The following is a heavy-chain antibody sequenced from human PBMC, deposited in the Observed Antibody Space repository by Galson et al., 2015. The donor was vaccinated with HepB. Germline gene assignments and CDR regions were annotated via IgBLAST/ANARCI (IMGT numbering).Heavy chain of an antibody. J-gene: IGHJ4*02. CDR2: ISYDGKNK. CDR3: VKAGGSGSYFNWLSN. CDR1: GFTFTSFG. Sequence: SLRLSCAASGFTFTSFGVHWVRLAADKGLEWVALISYDGKNKYYSDSVKGRFTISRDNSKNTLYLDMNSLRPEDTSIYYCVKAGGSGSYFNWLSNWGQGIQVTVSS. D-gene: IGHD3-10*01. V-gene: IGHV3-30*18.